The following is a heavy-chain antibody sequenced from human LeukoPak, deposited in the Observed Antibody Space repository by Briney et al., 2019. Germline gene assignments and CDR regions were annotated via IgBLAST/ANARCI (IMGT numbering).Heavy chain of an antibody. D-gene: IGHD1-26*01. CDR2: INHSGST. Sequence: PSETLSLTCAVYGGSFSGYDWSWIRQPPGKGLEWIGEINHSGSTNYNPSLKSRVTISVDTSKNQFSLKLSSVTAADTAVYYCAGVAVGASAFDYWGQGTLVTVSS. V-gene: IGHV4-34*01. CDR1: GGSFSGYD. CDR3: AGVAVGASAFDY. J-gene: IGHJ4*02.